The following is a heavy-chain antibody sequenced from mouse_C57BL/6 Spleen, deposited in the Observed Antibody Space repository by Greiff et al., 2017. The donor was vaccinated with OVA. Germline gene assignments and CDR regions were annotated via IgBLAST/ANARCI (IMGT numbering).Heavy chain of an antibody. J-gene: IGHJ1*03. V-gene: IGHV1-4*01. D-gene: IGHD4-1*01. Sequence: VQGVESGAELARPGASVKMSCKASGYTFTSYTMHWVKQRPGQGLEWIGYINPSSGYTKYNQKFKDKATLTADKSSSTAYMQLSSLTSEDSAGYYCAREELGHFDVWGTGTTVTVSS. CDR2: INPSSGYT. CDR1: GYTFTSYT. CDR3: AREELGHFDV.